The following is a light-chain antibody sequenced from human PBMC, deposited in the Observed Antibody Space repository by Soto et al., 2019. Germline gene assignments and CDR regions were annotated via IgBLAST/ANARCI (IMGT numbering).Light chain of an antibody. CDR3: GTWDNSLSAVV. CDR2: DNS. CDR1: SSNIGNNY. Sequence: QSALTQPPSVSAAPGQKVTISCSGSSSNIGNNYVAWYQHLPGTAPKLLIYDNSERPSGIPDRFSGSKSGTSATLGITGLQTGDEAFYYCGTWDNSLSAVVFGGGTKLTVL. J-gene: IGLJ3*02. V-gene: IGLV1-51*01.